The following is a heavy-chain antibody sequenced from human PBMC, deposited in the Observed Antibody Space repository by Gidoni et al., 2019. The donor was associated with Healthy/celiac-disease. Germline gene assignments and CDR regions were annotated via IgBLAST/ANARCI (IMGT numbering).Heavy chain of an antibody. CDR1: GFTFSSYS. Sequence: EVQLVESGGGLVKPGGSLRLSCAPSGFTFSSYSMNWVRQAPGKGLEWVSSISSSSSYIYYADSVKGRFTISRDNAKNSLYLQMNSLRAEDTAVYYCARGVRRYFDWLFFDFDYWGQGTLVTVSS. CDR3: ARGVRRYFDWLFFDFDY. J-gene: IGHJ4*02. V-gene: IGHV3-21*01. D-gene: IGHD3-9*01. CDR2: ISSSSSYI.